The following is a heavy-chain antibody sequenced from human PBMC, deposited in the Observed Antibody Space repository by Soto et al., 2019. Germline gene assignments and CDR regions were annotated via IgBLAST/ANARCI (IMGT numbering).Heavy chain of an antibody. Sequence: GGSLRLSCAASGFTFSSYSMNWVRQAPGKGLEWVSYISSSSSTIYYADSVKGRFTISRDNAENSLYLQMNSLRDEDTAVYYCARLITYYYDSSGYYPIKDFDYWGQGTLVTVSS. CDR3: ARLITYYYDSSGYYPIKDFDY. CDR1: GFTFSSYS. D-gene: IGHD3-22*01. CDR2: ISSSSSTI. J-gene: IGHJ4*02. V-gene: IGHV3-48*02.